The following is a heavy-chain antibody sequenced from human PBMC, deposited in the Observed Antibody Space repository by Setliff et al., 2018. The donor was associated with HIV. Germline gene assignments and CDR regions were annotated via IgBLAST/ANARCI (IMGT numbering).Heavy chain of an antibody. J-gene: IGHJ6*03. CDR3: ARGQHVFPAPHYMDV. CDR2: ITHRGST. Sequence: KPSETLSLTCVVYGGSFSDFYWVWVRQPPSKGLEWNGEITHRGSTTYNPTLQSRVAISVDTSRRQFTLKLGSVTAADTAVYYCARGQHVFPAPHYMDVWDKGTTVTVSS. V-gene: IGHV4-34*01. CDR1: GGSFSDFY. D-gene: IGHD2-2*01.